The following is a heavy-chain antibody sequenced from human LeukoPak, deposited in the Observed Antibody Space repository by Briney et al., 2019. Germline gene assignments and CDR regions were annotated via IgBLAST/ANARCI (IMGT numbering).Heavy chain of an antibody. V-gene: IGHV3-48*01. CDR2: ISSSSSTI. CDR1: GFTLSSYS. Sequence: GGSLRLSCAASGFTLSSYSMNWVRQAPGKGLEWVSYISSSSSTIYYADSVKGRFTISRDNAKNSLYLQMNSLRAEDTAVYYCARGGYYYVPLRYFDYWGQGTLVTVSS. CDR3: ARGGYYYVPLRYFDY. D-gene: IGHD3-10*02. J-gene: IGHJ4*02.